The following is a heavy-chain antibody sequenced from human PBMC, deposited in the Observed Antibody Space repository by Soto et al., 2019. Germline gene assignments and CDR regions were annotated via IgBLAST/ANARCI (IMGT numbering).Heavy chain of an antibody. CDR2: IYYSGST. CDR1: GGSISSYY. D-gene: IGHD3-10*01. Sequence: SETLSLTCTVSGGSISSYYWSWIRQPPGKGLEWIGYIYYSGSTNYNPSLKSRVTISVDTSKNQFSLKLSSVTAADTAVYYCARSEKAYGSGSYLDYWGQGTLVTVSS. V-gene: IGHV4-59*01. J-gene: IGHJ4*02. CDR3: ARSEKAYGSGSYLDY.